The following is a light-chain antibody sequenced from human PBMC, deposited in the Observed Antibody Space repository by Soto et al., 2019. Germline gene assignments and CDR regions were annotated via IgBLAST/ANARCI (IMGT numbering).Light chain of an antibody. CDR3: QSYDSSLSGSRV. CDR1: SSNIGAGYD. CDR2: GNS. V-gene: IGLV1-40*01. J-gene: IGLJ2*01. Sequence: QSVLTQPPSVSGAPGQRVTISCTGSSSNIGAGYDVHWYQQLPGTAPKLLIYGNSNRPSGVPDRFSGDKSGTSASLGITGLQAEDEADYYCQSYDSSLSGSRVFGGGTKLTVL.